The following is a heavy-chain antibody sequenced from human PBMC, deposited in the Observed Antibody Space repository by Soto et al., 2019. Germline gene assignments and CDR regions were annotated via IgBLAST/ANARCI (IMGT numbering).Heavy chain of an antibody. CDR1: GLTFSNYP. D-gene: IGHD2-2*03. Sequence: LSYRASGLTFSNYPISWIRQAPGEGLEWVGLIRNKSYRETTEYAASMRGRCTISRDDYNGVAYLTMSSLRTDDSAVYYCTTAVSPWIAYFFDNCGPGT. CDR3: TTAVSPWIAYFFDN. J-gene: IGHJ4*02. CDR2: IRNKSYRETT. V-gene: IGHV3-49*02.